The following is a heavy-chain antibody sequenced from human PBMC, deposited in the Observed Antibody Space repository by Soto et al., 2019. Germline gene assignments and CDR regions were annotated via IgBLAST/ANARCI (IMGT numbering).Heavy chain of an antibody. CDR3: ARREVGAFTFDY. CDR1: GGNFSSYA. V-gene: IGHV1-69*13. J-gene: IGHJ4*02. CDR2: IIPIFGTA. D-gene: IGHD1-26*01. Sequence: ASVKVSCKASGGNFSSYAISWVRQAPGQGLEWMGGIIPIFGTANYAQKFQGRVTITADESTSTAYMELSSLRSEDTAVYYCARREVGAFTFDYWGQGTLVTVSS.